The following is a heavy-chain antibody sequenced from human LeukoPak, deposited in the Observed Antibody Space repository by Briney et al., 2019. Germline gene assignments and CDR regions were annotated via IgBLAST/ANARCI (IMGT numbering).Heavy chain of an antibody. CDR2: IYYSGST. CDR1: GGSISSYY. V-gene: IGHV4-59*08. J-gene: IGHJ4*02. D-gene: IGHD3-22*01. Sequence: PSETLSLTCTVSGGSISSYYWSWIRQPPGKGLEWIGYIYYSGSTYYNPSLKSRVTISVDTSKNQFSLKLSSVTAADTAVYYCARTINTNFDYWGQGTLVTVSS. CDR3: ARTINTNFDY.